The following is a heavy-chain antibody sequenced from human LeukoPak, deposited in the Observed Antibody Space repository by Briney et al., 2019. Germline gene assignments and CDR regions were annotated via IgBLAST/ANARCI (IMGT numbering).Heavy chain of an antibody. CDR3: ARGSYSSGCSH. Sequence: PGGSLRLSCAASGFTFSSYSMNWVRQAPGKGLEWVSSISSSSSYISYADSVKGRFTISRDNAKKSLYLQMNSLRAEDTAVYYCARGSYSSGCSHWGQGTLVTVSS. V-gene: IGHV3-21*01. J-gene: IGHJ4*02. CDR2: ISSSSSYI. CDR1: GFTFSSYS. D-gene: IGHD6-19*01.